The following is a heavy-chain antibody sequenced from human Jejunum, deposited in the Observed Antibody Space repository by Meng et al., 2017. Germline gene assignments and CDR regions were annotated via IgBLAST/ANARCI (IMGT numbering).Heavy chain of an antibody. CDR1: GGSISSVYW. CDR2: IYHSGST. J-gene: IGHJ4*02. Sequence: QVQLQESGPGLVKPSETLSLTCAVSGGSISSVYWWTWVRQSPGKGLEWIGEIYHSGSTNYNPSLKSRVTISVDKSKNQFSLNLTSVTAADTAVYYCARKISPVSAIYRGQGTLVTVSS. D-gene: IGHD2-21*02. V-gene: IGHV4-4*02. CDR3: ARKISPVSAIY.